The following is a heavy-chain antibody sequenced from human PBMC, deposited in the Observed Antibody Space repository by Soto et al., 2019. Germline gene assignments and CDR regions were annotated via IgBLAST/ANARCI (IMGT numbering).Heavy chain of an antibody. Sequence: LETLSLTCTVSGGSVSSGSYYWSWIRQPPGKGLEWIGYIYYSGSTNYNPSLKSRVTISVDTSKNQFSLKLSSVTAADTAVYYCARHQVGADFERYWGQGTLVTVSS. V-gene: IGHV4-61*01. CDR2: IYYSGST. D-gene: IGHD1-26*01. J-gene: IGHJ4*02. CDR3: ARHQVGADFERY. CDR1: GGSVSSGSYY.